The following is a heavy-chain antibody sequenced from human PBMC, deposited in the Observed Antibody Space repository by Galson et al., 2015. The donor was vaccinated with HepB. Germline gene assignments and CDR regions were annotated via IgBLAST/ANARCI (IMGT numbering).Heavy chain of an antibody. D-gene: IGHD6-6*01. J-gene: IGHJ4*02. CDR2: MNPNSGNT. Sequence: SVKVSCKASGYTFTSYDINWVRQATGQGLEWMGWMNPNSGNTGYAQKFQGRVTMTRNTSISTAYMELSSLRSEDTAVYYCARRESYSSSPFDYWGQGTLVTVPS. CDR3: ARRESYSSSPFDY. CDR1: GYTFTSYD. V-gene: IGHV1-8*01.